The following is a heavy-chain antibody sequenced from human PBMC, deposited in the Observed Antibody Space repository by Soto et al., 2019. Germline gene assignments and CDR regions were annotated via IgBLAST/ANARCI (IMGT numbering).Heavy chain of an antibody. CDR1: GFTFSSYW. Sequence: GGSLRLSCAASGFTFSSYWMHWVRQAPGKGLVWVSRINSDGSSTSYADSVKGRFTISRDNAKNTLYLQMNSLRAEDTAVYYCARDLVDYSNPRDYYGMDVWGQGTTVTVSS. CDR2: INSDGSST. CDR3: ARDLVDYSNPRDYYGMDV. D-gene: IGHD4-4*01. V-gene: IGHV3-74*01. J-gene: IGHJ6*02.